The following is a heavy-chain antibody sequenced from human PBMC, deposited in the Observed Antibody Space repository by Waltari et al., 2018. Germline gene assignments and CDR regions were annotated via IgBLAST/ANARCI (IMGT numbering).Heavy chain of an antibody. CDR1: GGSISIYY. CDR3: ARDQDDFWSGYYDY. Sequence: QVQLQESGPGLVKPSETLSLTCTVSGGSISIYYWSCIRQPAWQGLEWIGRIYTSGRTNYNPSLKSRVTMSVEKSKNQFSLKMSSVTAADTAVYYCARDQDDFWSGYYDYWGQGTLVTVSS. V-gene: IGHV4-4*07. CDR2: IYTSGRT. J-gene: IGHJ4*02. D-gene: IGHD3-3*01.